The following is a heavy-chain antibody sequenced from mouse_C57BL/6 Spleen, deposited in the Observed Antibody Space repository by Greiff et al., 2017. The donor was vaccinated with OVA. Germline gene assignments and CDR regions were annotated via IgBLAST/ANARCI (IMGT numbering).Heavy chain of an antibody. J-gene: IGHJ3*01. Sequence: VHVKQSVAELVRPGASVKLSCTASGFNIKNSYMLWVKQRPEQGLEWIGRIDPANGNTKYATKLQGKATITADTSSNTAYLQLSSLTSEDTAIYYCARDGPFAYWGQGTLVTVS. CDR3: ARDGPFAY. D-gene: IGHD1-1*01. V-gene: IGHV14-3*01. CDR2: IDPANGNT. CDR1: GFNIKNSY.